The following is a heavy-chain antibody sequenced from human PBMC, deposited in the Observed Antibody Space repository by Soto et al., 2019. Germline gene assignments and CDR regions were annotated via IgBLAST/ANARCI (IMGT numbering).Heavy chain of an antibody. V-gene: IGHV5-51*01. Sequence: GEALKISFRTCGYRFTSYWIAWVRQMPSKSLEWRGIIFPSDADTRYSSSSQGRVFIAADRTTSSVFCLRASLKASDTAVYFFATRDNSAYFNCFDSWGQGTLVTVSS. D-gene: IGHD4-4*01. J-gene: IGHJ5*01. CDR2: IFPSDADT. CDR3: ATRDNSAYFNCFDS. CDR1: GYRFTSYW.